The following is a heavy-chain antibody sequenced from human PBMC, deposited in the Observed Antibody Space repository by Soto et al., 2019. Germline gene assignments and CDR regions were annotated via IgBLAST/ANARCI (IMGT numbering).Heavy chain of an antibody. V-gene: IGHV4-31*03. CDR2: IYYSGST. D-gene: IGHD3-22*01. Sequence: QVQLQESGPGLVKPSQTLSLTCTVSGGSISSGGYYWSWIPQHPGKDLKWIGYIYYSGSTYYNPSLKSRVTISVDTSKNQFSLKLSSVTAADTAVYYCARARITMIVVAKGYFDYWGQGNLVTVSS. J-gene: IGHJ4*02. CDR1: GGSISSGGYY. CDR3: ARARITMIVVAKGYFDY.